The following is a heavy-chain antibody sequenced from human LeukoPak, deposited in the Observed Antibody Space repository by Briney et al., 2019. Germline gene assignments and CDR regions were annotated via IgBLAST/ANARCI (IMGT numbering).Heavy chain of an antibody. CDR1: GFTFDDYA. CDR2: ISWNSGSI. Sequence: GRSLRLSCAASGFTFDDYAMHWVRQAPGKGLEWVSGISWNSGSIGYADSVKGRFTISSDNAKNSLDLQMNSLRAEDTAVYYCAKDLPTDSSGYYYEAAAHAAFDIWGQGAMVTVSS. J-gene: IGHJ3*02. CDR3: AKDLPTDSSGYYYEAAAHAAFDI. D-gene: IGHD3-22*01. V-gene: IGHV3-9*01.